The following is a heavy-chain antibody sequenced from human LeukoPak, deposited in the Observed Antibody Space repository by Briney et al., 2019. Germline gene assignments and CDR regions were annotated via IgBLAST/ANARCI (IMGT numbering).Heavy chain of an antibody. D-gene: IGHD2-15*01. V-gene: IGHV3-7*01. Sequence: GGSLRLSCAASGFILSHYWMSWVRQAPGKGLEWVANIKPDGTEKYYVDSVKGRFTISRDNAKNSLYLLMDSLRAEDTAVYYCAREDMWAFDMWGQGTMVTVSS. CDR3: AREDMWAFDM. CDR1: GFILSHYW. J-gene: IGHJ3*02. CDR2: IKPDGTEK.